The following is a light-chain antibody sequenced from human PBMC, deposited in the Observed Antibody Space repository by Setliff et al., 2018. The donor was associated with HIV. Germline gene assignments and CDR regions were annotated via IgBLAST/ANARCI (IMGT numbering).Light chain of an antibody. CDR1: TSDVGAYKY. V-gene: IGLV2-14*01. CDR3: TSYTGTSTPYV. J-gene: IGLJ1*01. Sequence: QSALAQPASVSGAPGQSITISCTGTTSDVGAYKYVSWYQQYPGKAPKLMIYEVKNRPLGVSYRFSGSKSGNTASLTISGLQADDEADYYCTSYTGTSTPYVFGTGTKVTVL. CDR2: EVK.